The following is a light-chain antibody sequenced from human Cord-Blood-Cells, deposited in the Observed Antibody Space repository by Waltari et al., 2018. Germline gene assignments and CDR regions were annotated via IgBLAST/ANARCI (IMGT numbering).Light chain of an antibody. CDR1: SSDVGGYNY. CDR2: DVS. Sequence: QSALTQPASVSGSPGQSITISCTGTSSDVGGYNYVSWYQQHPGKAPTLMIYDVSNRPSGVSNRFSGSKSGNTASLTSSGLQAEDEADDYCSSYTSSSTAFGGGTNLTVL. J-gene: IGLJ2*01. CDR3: SSYTSSSTA. V-gene: IGLV2-14*01.